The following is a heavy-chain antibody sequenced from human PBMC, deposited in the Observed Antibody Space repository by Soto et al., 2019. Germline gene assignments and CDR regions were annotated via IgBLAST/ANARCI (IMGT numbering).Heavy chain of an antibody. CDR3: ARAGVITPYDY. J-gene: IGHJ4*02. V-gene: IGHV1-46*03. D-gene: IGHD3-16*01. Sequence: GASVKVSCKASAYTFTSYGISWVRQAPGVGLEWMGVINPGGGSISYAQKFQGRVTVTRDTSTSTVYMELSSLRSEDTAVYYCARAGVITPYDYWGQGTLVTVSS. CDR1: AYTFTSYG. CDR2: INPGGGSI.